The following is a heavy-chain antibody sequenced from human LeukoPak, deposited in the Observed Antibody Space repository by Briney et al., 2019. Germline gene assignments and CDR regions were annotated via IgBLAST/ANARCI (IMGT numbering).Heavy chain of an antibody. V-gene: IGHV4-59*12. Sequence: AETLSLTCIVSGGSLTSYYWSWIRQPPGKGLEWISYIYYTGSTNYNPSLKSRVTISLDTSKNQFSLKLSSVTATDTAVYYCARDCDTRGYYVDYWGPGTLITVSS. CDR2: IYYTGST. J-gene: IGHJ4*02. CDR3: ARDCDTRGYYVDY. D-gene: IGHD3-22*01. CDR1: GGSLTSYY.